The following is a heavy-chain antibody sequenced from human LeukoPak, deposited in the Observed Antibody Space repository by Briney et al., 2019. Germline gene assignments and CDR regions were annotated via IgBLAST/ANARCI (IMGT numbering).Heavy chain of an antibody. CDR2: IYYSGST. Sequence: SETLSLTCTVSGGSMTSANYYWSWIRQPPGKGLEWIGYIYYSGSTNYNPSLKSRVTISVDTSKNQFPLKLSSVTAADTAVFYCARAGLAYCGGDCIEAFDYWGQGTLVTVSS. CDR1: GGSMTSANYY. J-gene: IGHJ4*02. D-gene: IGHD2-21*02. CDR3: ARAGLAYCGGDCIEAFDY. V-gene: IGHV4-61*01.